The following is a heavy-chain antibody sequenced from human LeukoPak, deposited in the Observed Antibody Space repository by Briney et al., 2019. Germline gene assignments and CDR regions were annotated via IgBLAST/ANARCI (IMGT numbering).Heavy chain of an antibody. CDR1: GGSISSYY. D-gene: IGHD3-22*01. Sequence: SETLSLTCTVSGGSISSYYWSWIRQPPGKGLEWIGYIYYSGNTNYNPSLKSRVTISVDTSKNQFSLKLSSVTAADTAVYYCASSGYYYSEYFQHWGQGTLVTVSS. V-gene: IGHV4-59*01. CDR2: IYYSGNT. J-gene: IGHJ1*01. CDR3: ASSGYYYSEYFQH.